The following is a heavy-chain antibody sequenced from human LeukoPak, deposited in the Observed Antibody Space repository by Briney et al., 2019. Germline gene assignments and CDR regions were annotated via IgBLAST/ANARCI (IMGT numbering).Heavy chain of an antibody. CDR3: AACIAAPYYYYMDV. J-gene: IGHJ6*03. CDR2: INPNSGGT. D-gene: IGHD6-13*01. V-gene: IGHV1-2*02. Sequence: ASVRVSCTASGYTFTGYYMHWVRQAPGQGLEWMGWINPNSGGTNYAQKFQGRVTMTRDTSISTAYMELSRLRSDDTAVYYCAACIAAPYYYYMDVWGKGTTVTVSS. CDR1: GYTFTGYY.